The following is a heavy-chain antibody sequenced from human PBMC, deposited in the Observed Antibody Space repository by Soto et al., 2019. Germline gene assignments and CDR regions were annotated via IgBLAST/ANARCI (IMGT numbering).Heavy chain of an antibody. V-gene: IGHV1-18*01. J-gene: IGHJ6*02. CDR3: AREGVAPYYYYGMDV. CDR2: ISSYNGDT. D-gene: IGHD5-12*01. Sequence: ASVKVSCKASGYTFTRSGISWVRQAPGQGPEWMGWISSYNGDTNYAQTFQGRVTMTTDTSTSTAYMELRSLRSDDTAVYYCAREGVAPYYYYGMDVRAQRTPDTVSS. CDR1: GYTFTRSG.